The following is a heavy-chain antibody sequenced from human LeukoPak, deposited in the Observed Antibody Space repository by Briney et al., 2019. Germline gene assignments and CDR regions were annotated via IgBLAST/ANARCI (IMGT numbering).Heavy chain of an antibody. CDR2: ISYDGSNK. CDR1: GFTFSSYA. D-gene: IGHD2-15*01. CDR3: ARDRDVGYYFDY. J-gene: IGHJ4*02. Sequence: PGRSLRLSCAASGFTFSSYAMHWVRQAPGKGLEWVAVISYDGSNKYYADSVKGRFTISRDNSKNTLYLQMNSLRAEDTAVYYCARDRDVGYYFDYWGQGTLVTVSP. V-gene: IGHV3-30*04.